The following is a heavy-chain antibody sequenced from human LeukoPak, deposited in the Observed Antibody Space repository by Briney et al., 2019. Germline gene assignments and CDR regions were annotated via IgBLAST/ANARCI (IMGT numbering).Heavy chain of an antibody. CDR3: ARERAAAGLFDY. D-gene: IGHD6-13*01. J-gene: IGHJ4*02. CDR1: GFTFSSYA. Sequence: GGSLRLSCAASGFTFSSYAMHWVRQAPGKGLEWVANIKQDGSEKYYVDSVKGRFTISRDNAKNSLYLQMNGLRAEDTAVYYCARERAAAGLFDYWGQGTLVTVSS. V-gene: IGHV3-7*01. CDR2: IKQDGSEK.